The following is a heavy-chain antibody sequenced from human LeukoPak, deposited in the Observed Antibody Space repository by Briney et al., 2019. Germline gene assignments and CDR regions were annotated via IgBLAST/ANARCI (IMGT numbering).Heavy chain of an antibody. J-gene: IGHJ3*02. D-gene: IGHD3-3*01. Sequence: GGSLRLSCAASGFTFSSYSMNWVRQAPGKGLEWVSSISSSSSYIYYADSVKGRFTISRDNAKNSLYLQMNSLRAGDTAVYYCARGFLGDAFDIWGQGTMVTVSS. V-gene: IGHV3-21*01. CDR1: GFTFSSYS. CDR3: ARGFLGDAFDI. CDR2: ISSSSSYI.